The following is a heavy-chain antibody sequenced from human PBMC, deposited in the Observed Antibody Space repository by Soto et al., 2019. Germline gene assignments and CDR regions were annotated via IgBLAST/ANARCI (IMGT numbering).Heavy chain of an antibody. J-gene: IGHJ4*02. CDR3: AGHSMGYSSSWYPNDY. Sequence: ASVKVSCKASGGTFSSYAISWVRQAPGQGLEWMGGIIPIFGTANYAQKFQGRVTITADESTSTAYMELSSLRSEDTAVYYCAGHSMGYSSSWYPNDYWGQGTLVTVSS. V-gene: IGHV1-69*13. CDR2: IIPIFGTA. D-gene: IGHD6-13*01. CDR1: GGTFSSYA.